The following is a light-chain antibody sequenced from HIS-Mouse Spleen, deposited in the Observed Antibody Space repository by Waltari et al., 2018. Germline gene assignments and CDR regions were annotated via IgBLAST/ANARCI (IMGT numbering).Light chain of an antibody. Sequence: QSALTQPPSASGSPGQSVTISCTGTSSDGGGYNYVSWYQQPPGKAPKLMIYEVSKRPSGVPDRFSGSKSGNTASLTVSGLQAEDEADYYCSSYAGSNKVFGGGTKLTVL. CDR3: SSYAGSNKV. CDR2: EVS. J-gene: IGLJ3*02. V-gene: IGLV2-8*01. CDR1: SSDGGGYNY.